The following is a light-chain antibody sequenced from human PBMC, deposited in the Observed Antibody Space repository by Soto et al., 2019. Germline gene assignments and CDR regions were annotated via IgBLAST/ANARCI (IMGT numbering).Light chain of an antibody. CDR3: SSYTSSSTHVV. Sequence: QSALTQPASVSGSPGQSITISCTGTSSDVGGYNYVSWYQQQPGKAPKLMIYEVSNRPSGVSNRFSGSKSGNTASLTISGLQAEDEADDYCSSYTSSSTHVVFGGGTKLTVL. CDR2: EVS. CDR1: SSDVGGYNY. V-gene: IGLV2-14*01. J-gene: IGLJ2*01.